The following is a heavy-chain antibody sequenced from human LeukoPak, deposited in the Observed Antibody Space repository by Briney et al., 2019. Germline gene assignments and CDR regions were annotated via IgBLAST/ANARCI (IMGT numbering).Heavy chain of an antibody. CDR3: ARVMGSGWTGFDY. J-gene: IGHJ4*02. V-gene: IGHV4-4*02. CDR2: IYHSGST. D-gene: IGHD6-19*01. Sequence: SETLSLTCAVSGGSISSSNWWSWVRQPPGKGLEWIGEIYHSGSTNYSPSLKSRVTISVDTSKNQFSLKLSSVTAADTAVYYCARVMGSGWTGFDYWGQGTLVTVSS. CDR1: GGSISSSNW.